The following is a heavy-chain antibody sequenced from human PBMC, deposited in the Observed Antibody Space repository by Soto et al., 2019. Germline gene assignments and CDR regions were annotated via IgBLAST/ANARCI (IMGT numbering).Heavy chain of an antibody. CDR3: ASLLCSGGSCYSYWYFDL. CDR2: IIPIFGTA. D-gene: IGHD2-15*01. Sequence: QVQLVQSGAEVKKPGSSVKVSCKAPGGTFSSYAISWVRQAPGQGLEWMGGIIPIFGTANYAQKFQGRVTITADESTSTAYMELSSLRSEDTAVYYCASLLCSGGSCYSYWYFDLWGRGTLVTVSS. V-gene: IGHV1-69*12. CDR1: GGTFSSYA. J-gene: IGHJ2*01.